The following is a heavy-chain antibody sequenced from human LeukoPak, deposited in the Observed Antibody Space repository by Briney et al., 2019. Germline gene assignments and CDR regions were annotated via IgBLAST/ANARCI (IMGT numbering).Heavy chain of an antibody. CDR2: VYKDGSIT. V-gene: IGHV3-74*01. Sequence: PGGSLRLSCAASGFPFSNYWMHWVRHAPGKGPEWVARVYKDGSITNYADSVKGRFTISRDNSKNTLYLQMNSLRAEDTAVYHCARGGDIVEVPAALGRKNFYYYYMDVWGKGTTVPVSS. J-gene: IGHJ6*03. CDR3: ARGGDIVEVPAALGRKNFYYYYMDV. D-gene: IGHD2-2*01. CDR1: GFPFSNYW.